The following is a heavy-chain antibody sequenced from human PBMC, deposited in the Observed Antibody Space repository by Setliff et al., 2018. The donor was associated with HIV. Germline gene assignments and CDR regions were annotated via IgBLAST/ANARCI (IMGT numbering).Heavy chain of an antibody. CDR2: IYYRGGI. Sequence: PSETLSLTCTVSGGSIFNGTSWWGWVRQPPGKPLEWLETIYYRGGIFYNPSLKSRITMSLDTSKNQFSVNLRSVTAADTAVYYCVRHTAVNISPSGMGYYYIDVWDKGTSVNVSS. J-gene: IGHJ6*03. CDR1: GGSIFNGTSW. V-gene: IGHV4-39*01. D-gene: IGHD4-17*01. CDR3: VRHTAVNISPSGMGYYYIDV.